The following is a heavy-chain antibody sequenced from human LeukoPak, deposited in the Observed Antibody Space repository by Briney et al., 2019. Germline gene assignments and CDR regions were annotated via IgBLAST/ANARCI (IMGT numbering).Heavy chain of an antibody. J-gene: IGHJ4*02. CDR3: ARDNHKSGILTGPGPN. Sequence: GGSLRLSCAASGFTFSSYSMNWVRQAPGKGLEWVSYISSSSSIIYYADSVKGRFTISRDNSKNTLYLQMGSLRAEDMAVYYCARDNHKSGILTGPGPNWGQGTLVTVSS. CDR1: GFTFSSYS. V-gene: IGHV3-48*01. CDR2: ISSSSSII. D-gene: IGHD3-9*01.